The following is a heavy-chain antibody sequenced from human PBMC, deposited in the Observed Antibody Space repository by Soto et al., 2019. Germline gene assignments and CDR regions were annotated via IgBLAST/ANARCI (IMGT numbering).Heavy chain of an antibody. J-gene: IGHJ4*02. CDR1: GGSISSGGYY. D-gene: IGHD5-12*01. Sequence: SVTMSVTCTVAGGSISSGGYYWSWINKPPGKGLEWIGYIYYSGSTYYNPSLKSRVTISVDTSKNQFSLKLSSVTAADTAVYYCAREGSGYDHTFFDYWGQGTLVTVSS. CDR3: AREGSGYDHTFFDY. CDR2: IYYSGST. V-gene: IGHV4-30-4*01.